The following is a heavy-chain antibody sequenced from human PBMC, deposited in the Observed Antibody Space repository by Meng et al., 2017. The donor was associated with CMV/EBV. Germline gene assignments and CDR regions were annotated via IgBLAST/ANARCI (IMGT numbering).Heavy chain of an antibody. J-gene: IGHJ4*02. D-gene: IGHD1-26*01. CDR1: GGSFSGYY. V-gene: IGHV4-34*01. Sequence: QVQRRQLGEGLLKPSETLSHTCVVYGGSFSGYYWSWIRQPPGKGLEWIGEINHSGSTNYNPSLKSRVAISVDTSKNQFSLKLSSVTAADTAVYYCARGVGATGKADYWGQGTLVTVSS. CDR2: INHSGST. CDR3: ARGVGATGKADY.